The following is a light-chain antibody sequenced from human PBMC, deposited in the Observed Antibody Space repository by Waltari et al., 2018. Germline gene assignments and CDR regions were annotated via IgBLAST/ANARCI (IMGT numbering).Light chain of an antibody. Sequence: EAMMTQSPANLSVSPGDRATLSCRASQSVSNNVAWFQQKPGQAPSLLIYDASTRATGVPARFSGSGSGTEFTLTISSLQTEDFAVYYCQQYNNWPLYTFGQGTKLEIK. CDR2: DAS. CDR3: QQYNNWPLYT. J-gene: IGKJ2*01. V-gene: IGKV3-15*01. CDR1: QSVSNN.